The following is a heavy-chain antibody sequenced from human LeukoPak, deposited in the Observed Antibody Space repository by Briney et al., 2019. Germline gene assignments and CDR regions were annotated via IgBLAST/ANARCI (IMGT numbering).Heavy chain of an antibody. CDR3: AKDRHPAMYYFDY. Sequence: PGRSLRLSCAASGFTFSSYGMHWVRQAPGKGLEWVAVISYDGSNKYYADSVKGRFTISRDNSKNTLYLQMNSPRAEDTAVYYCAKDRHPAMYYFDYWGQGTLVTVSS. J-gene: IGHJ4*02. CDR2: ISYDGSNK. V-gene: IGHV3-30*18. CDR1: GFTFSSYG.